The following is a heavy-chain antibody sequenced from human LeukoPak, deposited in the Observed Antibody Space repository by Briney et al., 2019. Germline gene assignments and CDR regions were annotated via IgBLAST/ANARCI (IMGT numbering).Heavy chain of an antibody. CDR3: ARGRGSPSDY. V-gene: IGHV4-34*01. CDR2: INHSGST. J-gene: IGHJ4*02. CDR1: GGSFSGYY. Sequence: PSETLSLTCAVYGGSFSGYYWSWIRQPPGKGLEWIGEINHSGSTNYNPSLKSRVTISVDTSKNQFSLKLSSVTAADTAVYYCARGRGSPSDYWGQGTLVTGSS. D-gene: IGHD2-15*01.